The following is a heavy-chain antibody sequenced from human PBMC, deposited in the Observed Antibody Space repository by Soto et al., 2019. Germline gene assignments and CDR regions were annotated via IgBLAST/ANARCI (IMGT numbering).Heavy chain of an antibody. CDR2: INHGGST. CDR3: ARKKVVPAAMPFVY. V-gene: IGHV4-34*01. J-gene: IGHJ4*02. CDR1: GGSFSRYY. D-gene: IGHD2-2*01. Sequence: SETLSLTCAVYGGSFSRYYLSWIRQPPGKGLEWIGEINHGGSTNYNPSLKSRVTISVDTSKNQFSLKLSSVTAADTAVYYCARKKVVPAAMPFVYRGQGTLVTV.